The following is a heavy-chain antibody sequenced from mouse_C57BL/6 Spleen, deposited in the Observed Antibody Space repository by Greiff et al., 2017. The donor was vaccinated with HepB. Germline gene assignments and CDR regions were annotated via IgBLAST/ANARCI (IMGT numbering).Heavy chain of an antibody. CDR3: ARHGGLRHAMDY. D-gene: IGHD2-4*01. J-gene: IGHJ4*01. Sequence: QVQLQESGPGLVAPSQSLSLSCTVSGFSFTSYGVHWVRQPPVKGLEWLVAICSDGSTTYNSDLKSSLSISKENSNSQIFLRMNRRQTDDTAMYYCARHGGLRHAMDYWGQGTSVTVSS. CDR2: ICSDGST. V-gene: IGHV2-6-1*01. CDR1: GFSFTSYG.